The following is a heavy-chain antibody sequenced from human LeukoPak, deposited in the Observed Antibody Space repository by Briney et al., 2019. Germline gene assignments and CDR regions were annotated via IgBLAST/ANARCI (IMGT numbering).Heavy chain of an antibody. J-gene: IGHJ4*02. Sequence: GGSLRLSCAASGFTFSIYTMNWVRQAPGKGLEWVSSIRSSSSYKFYADSVKGRFTISRDNAKNSLYLQMSSLRAEDTAVYYCARSIGGDSAWLDQYWGQGTLVTVSS. D-gene: IGHD2-21*02. CDR3: ARSIGGDSAWLDQY. CDR2: IRSSSSYK. CDR1: GFTFSIYT. V-gene: IGHV3-21*01.